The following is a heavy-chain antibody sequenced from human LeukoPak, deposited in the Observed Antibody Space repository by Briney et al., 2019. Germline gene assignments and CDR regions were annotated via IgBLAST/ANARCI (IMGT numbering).Heavy chain of an antibody. J-gene: IGHJ4*02. CDR2: IYYSGST. CDR1: GGSISSSSYY. D-gene: IGHD5-24*01. V-gene: IGHV4-39*01. Sequence: SETLSLTCTVSGGSISSSSYYWGWIRQPPGKGLEWIGSIYYSGSTYYNPPLKSRVTISVDTSKNQFSLKLSSVTAADTAVYYCAKQVPMATIDGTGFDYWGQGTLVTVSS. CDR3: AKQVPMATIDGTGFDY.